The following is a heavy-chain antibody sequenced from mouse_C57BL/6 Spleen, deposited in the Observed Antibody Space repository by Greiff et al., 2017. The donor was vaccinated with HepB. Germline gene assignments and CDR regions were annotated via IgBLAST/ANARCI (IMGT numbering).Heavy chain of an antibody. CDR2: IDPSDSYT. CDR3: ARLGLGTD. V-gene: IGHV1-59*01. D-gene: IGHD2-4*01. CDR1: GYTFTSYW. J-gene: IGHJ2*01. Sequence: QVQLQQPGAELVRPGTSVKLSCKASGYTFTSYWMHWVKQRPGQGLEWIGVIDPSDSYTNYNQKFKGKATLTVDTSSSTAYMQLSSLTSEDSAVYYCARLGLGTDWGQGTTLTVSS.